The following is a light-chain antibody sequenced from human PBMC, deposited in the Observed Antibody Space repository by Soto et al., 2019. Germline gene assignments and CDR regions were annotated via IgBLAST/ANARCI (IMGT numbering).Light chain of an antibody. CDR2: GAS. CDR3: QQRHMWPIT. Sequence: VLTQSPATLSLSPGEIVTLSCRASESVTTYLAWYQQKPGQAPRLLIYGASSRATGIPDRFSGSGSGTDFTLTISSLEPEDSAVYYCQQRHMWPITFGQGTRLEIK. V-gene: IGKV3-11*01. CDR1: ESVTTY. J-gene: IGKJ5*01.